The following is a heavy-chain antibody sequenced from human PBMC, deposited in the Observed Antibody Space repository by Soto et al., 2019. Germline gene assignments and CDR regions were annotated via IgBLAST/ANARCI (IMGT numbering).Heavy chain of an antibody. V-gene: IGHV1-69*02. D-gene: IGHD3-10*01. Sequence: QIQLVQSGAEVKKPGSSVKVSCTASGDTFSRYTLSWVRQAPGQGLEWMGRTIPMLSMSDYAQNFQGRVSXTXDXXTSTVYMELSSLRSEDTAVYYCATNYGSGSAHFDNWGQGTLVTVSS. CDR1: GDTFSRYT. J-gene: IGHJ4*02. CDR2: TIPMLSMS. CDR3: ATNYGSGSAHFDN.